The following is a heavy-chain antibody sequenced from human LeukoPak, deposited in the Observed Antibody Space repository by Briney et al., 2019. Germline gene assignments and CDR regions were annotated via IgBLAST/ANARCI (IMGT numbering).Heavy chain of an antibody. CDR1: GFTVSSNY. CDR2: IYSGGST. D-gene: IGHD2-8*01. J-gene: IGHJ4*02. V-gene: IGHV3-53*01. Sequence: GGSLRLSCAASGFTVSSNYMSWVRQAPGKGLEWVSVIYSGGSTYYADSVKGRFTISRDNSKNTLYLQMNSLRAEDTAVYYCARVFSSNGEADYWGQGTLVTVSS. CDR3: ARVFSSNGEADY.